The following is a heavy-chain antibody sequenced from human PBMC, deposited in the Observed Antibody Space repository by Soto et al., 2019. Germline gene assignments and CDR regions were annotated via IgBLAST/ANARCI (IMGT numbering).Heavy chain of an antibody. CDR2: IWYDGSNK. J-gene: IGHJ6*02. Sequence: QMQLVESGGGVVQPGRSLRLSCGVSGFTFSSYGMHWVRQAPGKGLEWVAVIWYDGSNKYYADSVQGRFTISRDNSKNTLYLQMNSLRAEDTAVYYCARVAPSNYGMDVWGQGTTVTVS. CDR3: ARVAPSNYGMDV. D-gene: IGHD2-2*01. V-gene: IGHV3-33*01. CDR1: GFTFSSYG.